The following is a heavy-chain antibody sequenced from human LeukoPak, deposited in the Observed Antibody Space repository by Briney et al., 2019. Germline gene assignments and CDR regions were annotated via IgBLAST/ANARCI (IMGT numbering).Heavy chain of an antibody. CDR3: AKDLRGYDFDY. D-gene: IGHD5-12*01. V-gene: IGHV3-23*01. Sequence: GGSLRLSCAASGFTISSYAISWVRQAPGKGLEWVSAISGSGGSTYYADSVKGRFTISRDNSKNTLYLQMNSLRAEDTAVYYCAKDLRGYDFDYWGQGTLVTVSS. CDR1: GFTISSYA. J-gene: IGHJ4*02. CDR2: ISGSGGST.